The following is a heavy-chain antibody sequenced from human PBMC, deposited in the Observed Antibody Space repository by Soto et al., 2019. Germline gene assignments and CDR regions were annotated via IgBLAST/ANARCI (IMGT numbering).Heavy chain of an antibody. CDR2: IHPGVSDT. D-gene: IGHD6-13*01. J-gene: IGHJ5*02. CDR3: ARHNRYSSTWFEGWFDP. V-gene: IGHV5-51*01. CDR1: GYSFSTYW. Sequence: GESLKISCKASGYSFSTYWIGWVRQMPGRGLEWMGIIHPGVSDTRYSPFFQGQVTISADKSISTAYLQWSSLKASDTAMYYCARHNRYSSTWFEGWFDPWGQGTLVTVSS.